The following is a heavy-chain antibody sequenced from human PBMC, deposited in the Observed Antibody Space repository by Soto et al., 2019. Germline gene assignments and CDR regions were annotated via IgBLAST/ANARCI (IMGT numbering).Heavy chain of an antibody. CDR1: GYTFTSYA. Sequence: QVPLVQSGAEVKKPGASVKVSCKASGYTFTSYAMHWVRQAPGQRLEWMGWINAGNGNTKYSQKFQGRVTITRDTSASTAYMELSSLRSEDTAVYYCARDYRRRSGWYSPEYFQHWGQGTLVTVSS. CDR2: INAGNGNT. D-gene: IGHD6-19*01. J-gene: IGHJ1*01. CDR3: ARDYRRRSGWYSPEYFQH. V-gene: IGHV1-3*01.